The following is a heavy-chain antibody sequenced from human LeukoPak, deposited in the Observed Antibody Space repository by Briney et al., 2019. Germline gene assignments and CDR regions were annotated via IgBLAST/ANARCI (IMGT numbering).Heavy chain of an antibody. CDR3: ARDPSGSYLH. J-gene: IGHJ4*02. CDR2: IWYDGSNK. CDR1: GFTFSSYG. Sequence: GGSLRLSCAAPGFTFSSYGMHWVRQAPGKGLEWVAVIWYDGSNKYYADSVKGRFTISSDNSKNTLYLQMNSLRAEDTAVYYCARDPSGSYLHWGQGTLVTVSS. D-gene: IGHD1-26*01. V-gene: IGHV3-33*01.